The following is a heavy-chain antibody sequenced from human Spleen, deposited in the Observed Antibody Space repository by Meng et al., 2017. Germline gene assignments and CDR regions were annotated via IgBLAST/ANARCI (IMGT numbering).Heavy chain of an antibody. CDR2: IYTRGST. J-gene: IGHJ4*02. D-gene: IGHD5-24*01. CDR3: ARARLEMPTIMYSFDS. Sequence: SETLSLTCTVSGGSISSYYWSWIRQPAGQGLEYIGRIYTRGSTNYNPSLKSRVTISVDTSKNQFSLKLSSVTAADTAVYYCARARLEMPTIMYSFDSWGQGTLVTVSS. CDR1: GGSISSYY. V-gene: IGHV4-4*07.